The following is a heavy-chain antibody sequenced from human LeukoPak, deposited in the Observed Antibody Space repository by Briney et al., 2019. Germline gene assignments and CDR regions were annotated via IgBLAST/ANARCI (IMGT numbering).Heavy chain of an antibody. V-gene: IGHV3-48*04. CDR2: ISSSSSTI. CDR1: GFTFSGYT. D-gene: IGHD3-22*01. J-gene: IGHJ4*02. CDR3: ARDLAMIVVVITEDY. Sequence: PGGSLRLSCAASGFTFSGYTMNWVRQAPGKGLEWVSYISSSSSTIYYADSVKGRFTISRDNAKNSLYLQMNSLRAEDTAVYYCARDLAMIVVVITEDYWGQGTLVTVSS.